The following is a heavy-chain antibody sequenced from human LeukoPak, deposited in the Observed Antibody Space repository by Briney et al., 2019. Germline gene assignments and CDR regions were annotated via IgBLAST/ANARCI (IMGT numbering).Heavy chain of an antibody. Sequence: GGSLRLSCAASGFTFSNYAMSWVRQAPGKGLEWVSVISGSGGSTNFADSVKGRFTSSRDNSKNTLYLQMHSLRVEDTAVYYCAQGRPGYSSGAFDHSGQGTLVTVAS. CDR3: AQGRPGYSSGAFDH. CDR1: GFTFSNYA. J-gene: IGHJ4*02. V-gene: IGHV3-23*01. CDR2: ISGSGGST. D-gene: IGHD5-18*01.